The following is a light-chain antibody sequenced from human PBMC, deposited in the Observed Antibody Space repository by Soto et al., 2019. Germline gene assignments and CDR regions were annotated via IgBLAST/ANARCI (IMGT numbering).Light chain of an antibody. CDR1: QSVSSSY. CDR2: GAS. J-gene: IGKJ5*01. Sequence: EIVLTQSPGTLSLSPGERATLSCRASQSVSSSYLAWYQQKPGQPPRLLIYGASSRATGIPDRFSGSGSGTDFTLTISSLEPEDSAVYYCQQRSNWPSITFGQGTRLEI. V-gene: IGKV3D-20*02. CDR3: QQRSNWPSIT.